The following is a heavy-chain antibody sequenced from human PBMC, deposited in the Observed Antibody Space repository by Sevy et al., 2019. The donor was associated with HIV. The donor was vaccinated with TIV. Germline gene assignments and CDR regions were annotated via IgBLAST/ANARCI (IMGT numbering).Heavy chain of an antibody. CDR3: ASLYNGFDY. D-gene: IGHD1-20*01. CDR2: ISSSSTYI. Sequence: GGSLRLSCAASGFTFSSYKMIWVRQAPGKGLEWVSSISSSSTYISYADSVKGRFTISRDNAENALFLQMNSLRAEDTAVYYCASLYNGFDYWGQGTLVTVSS. J-gene: IGHJ4*02. CDR1: GFTFSSYK. V-gene: IGHV3-21*01.